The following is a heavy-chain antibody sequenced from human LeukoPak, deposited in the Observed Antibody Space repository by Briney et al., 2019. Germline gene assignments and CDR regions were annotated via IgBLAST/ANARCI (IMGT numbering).Heavy chain of an antibody. CDR2: IHSDGSST. J-gene: IGHJ3*02. D-gene: IGHD2-15*01. CDR1: GFTFSSYW. V-gene: IGHV3-74*01. Sequence: GGSLRLSCAASGFTFSSYWMHWVRQAPGKGLVWVSRIHSDGSSTSYADSVKGRFTISRDNAKNTLYLQMNSLRAEDTAVYYCAKGRYCSGGSCPHDAFDIWGQGTMVTVSS. CDR3: AKGRYCSGGSCPHDAFDI.